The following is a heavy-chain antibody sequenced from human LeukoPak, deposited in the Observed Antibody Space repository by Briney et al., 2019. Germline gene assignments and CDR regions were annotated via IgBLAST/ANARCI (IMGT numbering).Heavy chain of an antibody. J-gene: IGHJ6*02. CDR1: GYTFTSYY. Sequence: GASVKVSCKASGYTFTSYYMHWVRQAPGQGLEWMGIINHSGGSTSYAQKFQGRVTMTRDTSKNQFSLKLRSVTAADTAVYYCARHRHASSWSYYYYYYGMDVWGQGTTVPVSS. CDR2: INHSGGST. V-gene: IGHV1-46*01. CDR3: ARHRHASSWSYYYYYYGMDV. D-gene: IGHD6-13*01.